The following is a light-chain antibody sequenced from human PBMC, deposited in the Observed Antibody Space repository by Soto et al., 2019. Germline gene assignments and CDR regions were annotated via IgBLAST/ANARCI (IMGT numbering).Light chain of an antibody. CDR1: SSNIGNNY. CDR3: GAWDSSLGAAI. CDR2: DNN. V-gene: IGLV1-51*01. Sequence: QSVLTQPPSVSAAPGQKVTISCSGSSSNIGNNYVSWYQQLPGTAPKLLIYDNNERPSGIPDRFSGSKSGTSATLGITGLQTGDEADYFCGAWDSSLGAAIFGGGTKVTVL. J-gene: IGLJ2*01.